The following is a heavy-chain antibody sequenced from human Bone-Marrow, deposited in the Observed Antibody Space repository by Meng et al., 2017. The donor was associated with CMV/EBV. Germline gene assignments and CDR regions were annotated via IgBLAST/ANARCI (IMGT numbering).Heavy chain of an antibody. CDR3: ARVKYYEFWSGYYPLLDASDI. CDR2: ISNSGRT. V-gene: IGHV4-59*11. J-gene: IGHJ3*02. CDR1: GASISSHY. Sequence: SETLSLTCSVSGASISSHYWSWIRQPPGKGLEWLGYISNSGRTNYNPSLKSRVTISVDTSKNQFSLKLTSVTAADTAVYYCARVKYYEFWSGYYPLLDASDIWGQGRMVTVSS. D-gene: IGHD3-3*01.